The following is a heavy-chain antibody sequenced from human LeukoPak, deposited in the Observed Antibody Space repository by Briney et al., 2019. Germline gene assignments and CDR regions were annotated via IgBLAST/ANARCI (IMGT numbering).Heavy chain of an antibody. CDR2: IYYSGST. Sequence: SETLSLTCTVSGGSISSYYWSWIRQPPGKGLEWIGYIYYSGSTNYNPSLKSRVTISVDTSKNQFSLKLSSVTAADTAVYYCARAKYCSSTSCYSVSFVMDVWGKGTTVTVSS. J-gene: IGHJ6*03. CDR1: GGSISSYY. D-gene: IGHD2-2*01. V-gene: IGHV4-59*01. CDR3: ARAKYCSSTSCYSVSFVMDV.